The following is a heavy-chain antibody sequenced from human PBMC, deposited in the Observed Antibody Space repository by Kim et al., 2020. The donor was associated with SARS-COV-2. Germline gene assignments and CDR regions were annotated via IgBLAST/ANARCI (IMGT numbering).Heavy chain of an antibody. CDR1: GFTFSSHG. J-gene: IGHJ4*02. D-gene: IGHD6-13*01. CDR3: ARDEWGSFSRSGYRFAD. CDR2: IWYDGGNK. Sequence: GGSLRLSCAASGFTFSSHGMHWVRQAPGKGLEWVAVIWYDGGNKYYADSVKGRFTISRDNPKNTLYLQMNSLRAEDTAVYYCARDEWGSFSRSGYRFADWGQGTLVTVSA. V-gene: IGHV3-33*01.